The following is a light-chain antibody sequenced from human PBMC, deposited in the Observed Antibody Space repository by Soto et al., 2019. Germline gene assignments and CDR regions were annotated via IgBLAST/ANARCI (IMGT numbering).Light chain of an antibody. J-gene: IGLJ1*01. V-gene: IGLV2-11*01. CDR1: SSDVGTYKY. CDR3: CSYAGSYTYV. Sequence: QSALTQPRSVSASPGQSVTISCTGTSSDVGTYKYVSWYQNQPGTAPKLIIYDVTKRPSGVPDRFSGSKSGDTASLTISGLQAEDEADYYCCSYAGSYTYVFGTGTKVTVL. CDR2: DVT.